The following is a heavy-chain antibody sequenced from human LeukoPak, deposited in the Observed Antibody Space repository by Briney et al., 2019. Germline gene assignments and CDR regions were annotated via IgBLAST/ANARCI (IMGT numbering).Heavy chain of an antibody. V-gene: IGHV4-34*01. Sequence: SETLSLTCAVYGGSFSDYYWTWIRQPPGKGLEWIGEVNHSGSTNYNPSLKSRVTISVDTSKNQFSLKLSSVTAADTAVHYCARGGSYYYDSSGSYSCFDPWGQGTLVTVSS. D-gene: IGHD3-22*01. CDR3: ARGGSYYYDSSGSYSCFDP. CDR1: GGSFSDYY. J-gene: IGHJ5*02. CDR2: VNHSGST.